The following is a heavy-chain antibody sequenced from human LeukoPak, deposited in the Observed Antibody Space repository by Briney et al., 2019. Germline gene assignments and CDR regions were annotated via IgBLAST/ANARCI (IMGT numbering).Heavy chain of an antibody. V-gene: IGHV4-59*08. Sequence: SETLSLTCTVSGGSISSYYWSWIRQPPGKGLEWIGYIYYSGSTNYNPSLKSRVTISVDTSKNQFSLKLSSVTAADTDVYYCARSSSGAVAGPYFDYWGQGTLVTVSS. CDR1: GGSISSYY. J-gene: IGHJ4*02. CDR3: ARSSSGAVAGPYFDY. D-gene: IGHD6-19*01. CDR2: IYYSGST.